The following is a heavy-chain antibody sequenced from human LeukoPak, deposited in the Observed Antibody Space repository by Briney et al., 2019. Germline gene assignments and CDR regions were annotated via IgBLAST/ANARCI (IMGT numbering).Heavy chain of an antibody. Sequence: EGPMRFSCATTASTITSNYMNLDRKTPGNGHKSISVIYSGGSTYYADSVKGRFTISRDDSKNTLYLQMNSLKTEGTAVYYCTTPAPYVDIVATIPYYFDYWGQGTLVTVSS. CDR2: IYSGGST. D-gene: IGHD5-12*01. CDR3: TTPAPYVDIVATIPYYFDY. V-gene: IGHV3-66*04. J-gene: IGHJ4*02. CDR1: ASTITSNY.